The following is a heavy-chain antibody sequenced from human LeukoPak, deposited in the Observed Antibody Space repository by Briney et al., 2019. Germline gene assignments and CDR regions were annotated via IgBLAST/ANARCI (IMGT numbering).Heavy chain of an antibody. V-gene: IGHV3-15*01. D-gene: IGHD5-12*01. CDR3: TTDLENSGYDFDY. CDR2: IKSKTDGGTT. CDR1: GFTFSSAW. Sequence: GGSLRLSCAASGFTFSSAWMSWVRQAPGKGLEWVGRIKSKTDGGTTDYAAPVKGRFTISRDDSKNTLYLQMNSLKTEDTAVYYCTTDLENSGYDFDYWGQGTLVTVSS. J-gene: IGHJ4*02.